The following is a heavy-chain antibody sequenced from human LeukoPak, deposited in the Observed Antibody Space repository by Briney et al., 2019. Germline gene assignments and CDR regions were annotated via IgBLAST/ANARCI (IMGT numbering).Heavy chain of an antibody. J-gene: IGHJ4*02. V-gene: IGHV3-30*05. CDR1: GFTFSSYG. Sequence: GGSLRLSCAASGFTFSSYGMHWVRQAPGKGLEWVAVISYDGSNKYYADSVKGRFTISRDNSKNTLYLQMNSLRAEGTAVYYCARDNPTVPHYYFDYWGQGTLVTVSS. CDR3: ARDNPTVPHYYFDY. D-gene: IGHD4-11*01. CDR2: ISYDGSNK.